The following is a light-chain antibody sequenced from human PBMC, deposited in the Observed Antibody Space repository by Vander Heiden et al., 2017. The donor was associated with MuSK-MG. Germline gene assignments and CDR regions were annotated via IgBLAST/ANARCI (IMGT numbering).Light chain of an antibody. CDR2: AAS. J-gene: IGKJ2*01. CDR1: QSIATY. CDR3: QQSHNTPRT. V-gene: IGKV1-39*01. Sequence: DIQMTQSPSSLSASVGDRVTIPCRASQSIATYLNWYQQKPGKAPKLLIYAASTLQSGVPSRFSGSGSGTEFTLTISRLQPEDFATYYCQQSHNTPRTFGRGTKVEI.